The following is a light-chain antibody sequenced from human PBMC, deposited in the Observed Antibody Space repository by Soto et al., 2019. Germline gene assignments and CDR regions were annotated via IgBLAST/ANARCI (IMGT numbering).Light chain of an antibody. J-gene: IGLJ3*02. V-gene: IGLV2-14*01. CDR2: EVS. CDR1: SSDVGGYNY. Sequence: QSVLTQPASVSGSPGQSITISCTRTSSDVGGYNYVSWYQHHPGKAPKLIIYEVSNRPSGVSNRFSGSKSGNTASLTISGLQAEDEADYYCSFYTISGVFGGGTRLTVL. CDR3: SFYTISGV.